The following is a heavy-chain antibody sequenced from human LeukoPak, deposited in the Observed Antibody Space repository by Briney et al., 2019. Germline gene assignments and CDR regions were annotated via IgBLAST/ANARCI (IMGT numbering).Heavy chain of an antibody. Sequence: GGSLRLSCAASGFTFSSYTMNWVRQAPGKGLEWVSFISSSSGTIYYADSVKGRFTISRDNAKNSLYLQMNSLRDEDTAVYYCATDLSYSHWGQGTLVSVSS. CDR3: ATDLSYSH. J-gene: IGHJ4*02. V-gene: IGHV3-48*02. CDR2: ISSSSGTI. CDR1: GFTFSSYT. D-gene: IGHD2-15*01.